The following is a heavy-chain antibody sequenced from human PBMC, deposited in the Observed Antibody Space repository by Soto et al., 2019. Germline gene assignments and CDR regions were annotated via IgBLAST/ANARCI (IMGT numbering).Heavy chain of an antibody. D-gene: IGHD3-10*01. CDR1: GYTFTNYG. CDR3: ARVNFGEPFAS. V-gene: IGHV1-18*01. J-gene: IGHJ4*02. Sequence: ASVKVSCKASGYTFTNYGINWLRQARGQGIEWMGWFNPKNGNTNYAQTFEGRLTLTTDTSTSTAFMELSNLRSDDTAFYYCARVNFGEPFASWGQGTPVTVSS. CDR2: FNPKNGNT.